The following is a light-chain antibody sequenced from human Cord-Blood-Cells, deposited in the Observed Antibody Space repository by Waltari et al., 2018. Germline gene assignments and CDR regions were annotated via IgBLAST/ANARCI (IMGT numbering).Light chain of an antibody. V-gene: IGLV2-14*01. Sequence: QPPLTQPASVSGSPGHSTTISCPGTTRDVVGYNYSSWYQQHPGKAPKLMIHDVSNRPSGVSNRFSGSKSGNTASLTISGLQAEDEADYYCSSYTSSSTYVFGTGTKVTVL. CDR2: DVS. CDR1: TRDVVGYNY. J-gene: IGLJ1*01. CDR3: SSYTSSSTYV.